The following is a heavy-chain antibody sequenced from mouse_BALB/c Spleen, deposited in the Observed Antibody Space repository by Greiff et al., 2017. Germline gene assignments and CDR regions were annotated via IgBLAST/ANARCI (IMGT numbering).Heavy chain of an antibody. CDR1: GYSITSGYY. CDR2: ISYDGSN. D-gene: IGHD1-2*01. J-gene: IGHJ2*01. Sequence: EVQVVESGPGLVKPSQSLSLTCSVTGYSITSGYYWNWIRQFPGNKLEWMGYISYDGSNNYNPSLKNRISITRDTSKNQFFLKLNSVTTEDTATYYCARDRRHYYGYVPYLDYWGQGTTLTVSS. CDR3: ARDRRHYYGYVPYLDY. V-gene: IGHV3-6*02.